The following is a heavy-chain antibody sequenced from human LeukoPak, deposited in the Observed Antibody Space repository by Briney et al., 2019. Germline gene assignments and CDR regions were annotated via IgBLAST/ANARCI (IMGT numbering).Heavy chain of an antibody. CDR2: IYYSGST. CDR1: GGSISSYY. J-gene: IGHJ4*02. D-gene: IGHD3-22*01. CDR3: ARGYYYDSSGSDY. Sequence: SGTPSLTRTVSGGSISSYYWGGVRQPPGEGMEGIEYIYYSGSTKYNPSLKSRVTISVDTSKNQFSLKLTSVTAADTAVYYCARGYYYDSSGSDYWGQGTLVTVSS. V-gene: IGHV4-59*01.